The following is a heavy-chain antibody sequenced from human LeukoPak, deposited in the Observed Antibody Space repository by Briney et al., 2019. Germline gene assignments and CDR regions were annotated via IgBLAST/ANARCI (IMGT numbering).Heavy chain of an antibody. Sequence: SETLSLTCAVYGGSFSGYYWSWIRQPPGKGLEWIGEINHSGSTNYNPSLKSRVTISVDTSKNQFSLKLSSVTAADTAVYYCARGSTIFSGEWGQGTLVTVSS. CDR3: ARGSTIFSGE. J-gene: IGHJ4*02. CDR1: GGSFSGYY. D-gene: IGHD3-3*01. CDR2: INHSGST. V-gene: IGHV4-34*01.